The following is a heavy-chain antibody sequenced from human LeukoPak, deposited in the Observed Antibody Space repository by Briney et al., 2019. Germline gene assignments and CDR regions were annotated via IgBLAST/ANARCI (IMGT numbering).Heavy chain of an antibody. CDR1: GYTFTDFY. CDR2: INPHSGGT. V-gene: IGHV1-2*02. CDR3: ARDKYPDYGDNAYFDF. Sequence: ASVKVSCKTSGYTFTDFYIHWVRQAPGQGLEWMGWINPHSGGTKYAQRFQGRVTMTRDTSISTAYIELRRLRSDDTAVFYCARDKYPDYGDNAYFDFWGQGTLVAVSS. J-gene: IGHJ4*02. D-gene: IGHD4-17*01.